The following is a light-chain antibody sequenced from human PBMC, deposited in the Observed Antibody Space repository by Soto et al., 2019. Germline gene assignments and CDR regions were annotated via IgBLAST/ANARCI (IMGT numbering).Light chain of an antibody. CDR1: ETVATN. Sequence: EVVMTQSPATLSASPGERATLSCWASETVATNLAWYQQKPGQAPRLLISGASTRAAGSSDRLRGSGSSTEFILPISSRRSADYVVYYCQQYFEGPPMTFGQGTKVEI. CDR3: QQYFEGPPMT. J-gene: IGKJ1*01. CDR2: GAS. V-gene: IGKV3-15*01.